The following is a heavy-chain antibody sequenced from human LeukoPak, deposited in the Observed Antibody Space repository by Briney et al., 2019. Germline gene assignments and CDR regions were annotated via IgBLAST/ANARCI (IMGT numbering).Heavy chain of an antibody. V-gene: IGHV3-30*18. CDR2: ISYDGSNK. D-gene: IGHD3-22*01. Sequence: GGSLRLSCAASGFTFSSYGMHWVRQAPGKGLEWVAVISYDGSNKYYADSVKGRFTISRDNSKNTLYLQMNSLRAEDTAVYYCAKDQRHYYDSSGYFIDYWGQGTLVTVSS. CDR1: GFTFSSYG. J-gene: IGHJ4*02. CDR3: AKDQRHYYDSSGYFIDY.